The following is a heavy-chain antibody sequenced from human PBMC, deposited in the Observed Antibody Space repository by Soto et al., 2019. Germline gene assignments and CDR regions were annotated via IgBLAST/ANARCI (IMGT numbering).Heavy chain of an antibody. Sequence: QVQLQQWGAGLLKPSETLSLTCAVYGGSFSGYYWSWIRQPPGKGLEWIGEINHSGSTNYNPSLKSRVTISVDTSKNQFSLKLSSVTAADTAVYYCARGTKDYRGFLAFDIWGQGTMVTVSS. CDR1: GGSFSGYY. CDR3: ARGTKDYRGFLAFDI. V-gene: IGHV4-34*01. D-gene: IGHD3-16*01. J-gene: IGHJ3*02. CDR2: INHSGST.